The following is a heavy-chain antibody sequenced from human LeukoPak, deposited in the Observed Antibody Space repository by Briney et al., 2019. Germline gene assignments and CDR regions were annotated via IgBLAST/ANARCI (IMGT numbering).Heavy chain of an antibody. CDR3: ARAHSPHGSGSYYDKPPFYYYYDMDV. V-gene: IGHV3-21*01. Sequence: PGGSLRLSCAASGFTFSSYSMNWVRQAPGKGLEWVSSISSSSSYIYYADSVKGRFTISRDNAKNSLYLQMNSLRAEDTAVYYCARAHSPHGSGSYYDKPPFYYYYDMDVWGQGTTVTVSS. D-gene: IGHD3-10*01. CDR2: ISSSSSYI. CDR1: GFTFSSYS. J-gene: IGHJ6*02.